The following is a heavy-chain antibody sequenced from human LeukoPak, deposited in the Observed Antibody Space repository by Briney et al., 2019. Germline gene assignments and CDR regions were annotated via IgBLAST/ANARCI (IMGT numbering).Heavy chain of an antibody. CDR1: GFTFSSYA. CDR3: ARVAGYCTDDVCYRGPIDY. CDR2: INSGSNTI. J-gene: IGHJ4*02. V-gene: IGHV3-48*04. D-gene: IGHD2-8*01. Sequence: QSGGSLRLSCAASGFTFSSYAMSWIRQAPGKGLEWVSHINSGSNTIYYADSVRGRFTISRDNAKTSLYLHMSSLRAEDTAVYHCARVAGYCTDDVCYRGPIDYWGQGTLVTVSS.